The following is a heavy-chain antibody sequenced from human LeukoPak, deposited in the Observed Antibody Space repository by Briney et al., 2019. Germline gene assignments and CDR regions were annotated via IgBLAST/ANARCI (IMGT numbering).Heavy chain of an antibody. CDR1: GGSISSSTYY. J-gene: IGHJ4*02. CDR2: IYYSGST. V-gene: IGHV4-39*01. CDR3: ARVMNYFDS. Sequence: SETLSLTCTASGGSISSSTYYWDWIRQPPGKGLEWIGSIYYSGSTYYNPSLKSRVTISVDTSKNQFSLKLTSVTAADTAVYYCARVMNYFDSWGQGTLVTVSS.